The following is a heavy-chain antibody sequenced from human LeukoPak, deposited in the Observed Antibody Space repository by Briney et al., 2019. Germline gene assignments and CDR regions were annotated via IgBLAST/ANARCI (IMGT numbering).Heavy chain of an antibody. D-gene: IGHD1-26*01. J-gene: IGHJ3*02. CDR1: GFSFRNYA. Sequence: GGSLGLSCVASGFSFRNYAIHWVRQAPGKGLEYVSVINTDGRITYYADSVKGRFTISRDNAKNSLYLQMNSLRAEDTALYYCAKDTARWELLFAFDIWGQGTMVTVSS. CDR3: AKDTARWELLFAFDI. V-gene: IGHV3-64*02. CDR2: INTDGRIT.